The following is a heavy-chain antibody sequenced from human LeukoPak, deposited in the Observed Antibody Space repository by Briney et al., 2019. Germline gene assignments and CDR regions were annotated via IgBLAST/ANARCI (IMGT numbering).Heavy chain of an antibody. V-gene: IGHV4-39*07. CDR3: ARRYYGSGSYLPY. CDR1: GGSIRSSSHF. CDR2: INHSGST. Sequence: PSETLSLTCTVSGGSIRSSSHFWVCVRQPPGKGLEWIGEINHSGSTNYNPSLKSRVTISVDTSKNQFSLKLSSATAADTAVYYCARRYYGSGSYLPYWGQGTLVTVSS. J-gene: IGHJ4*02. D-gene: IGHD3-10*01.